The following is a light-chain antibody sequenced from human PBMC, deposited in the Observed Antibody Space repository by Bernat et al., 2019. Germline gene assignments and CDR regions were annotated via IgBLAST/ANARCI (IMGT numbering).Light chain of an antibody. CDR2: TAS. CDR3: QQSYSIRT. CDR1: QSIDTS. Sequence: DIQLTQSPSSLSASVGDIVTITCRASQSIDTSLNWYQQKPGKAPRLLIYTASALQPDVPSKFNGSGSGTDFTLKITGLQREDFATYYCQQSYSIRTFGQATKVEIK. V-gene: IGKV1-39*01. J-gene: IGKJ1*01.